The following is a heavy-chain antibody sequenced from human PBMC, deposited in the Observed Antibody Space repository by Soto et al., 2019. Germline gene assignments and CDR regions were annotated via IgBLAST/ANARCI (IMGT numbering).Heavy chain of an antibody. Sequence: QVQLVQSGAEVKKPGASVKVSCKTSGYTFTNYNINWVRQATGQGLEWMGWMNPNSGNTGYAQKFQGRVTMTRNTSITTAYMELSSLRSGDTAVYYCARAEPYSTSSLFDYWGQGTLVTVSS. CDR1: GYTFTNYN. V-gene: IGHV1-8*01. D-gene: IGHD6-6*01. CDR3: ARAEPYSTSSLFDY. CDR2: MNPNSGNT. J-gene: IGHJ4*02.